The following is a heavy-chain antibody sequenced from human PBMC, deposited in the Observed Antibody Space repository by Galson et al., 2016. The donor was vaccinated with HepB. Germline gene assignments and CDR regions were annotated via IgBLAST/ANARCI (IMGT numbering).Heavy chain of an antibody. CDR1: CFIFNNYE. Sequence: SLLLSCSFFCFIFNNYEMNWVRQAPGKGLEWVAYISVDSNTIYYADSVKGRFTVSRDDAERTVHLQMESLRAEDTAVYYCARDFDFWNGFPHGMDVWGQGTTVTVSS. D-gene: IGHD3-3*01. J-gene: IGHJ6*02. V-gene: IGHV3-48*03. CDR2: ISVDSNTI. CDR3: ARDFDFWNGFPHGMDV.